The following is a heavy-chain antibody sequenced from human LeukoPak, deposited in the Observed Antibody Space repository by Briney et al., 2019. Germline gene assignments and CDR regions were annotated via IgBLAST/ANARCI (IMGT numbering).Heavy chain of an antibody. CDR1: GGSFSGYY. Sequence: SETLSLTCAVYGGSFSGYYWGWIRQPPGKGLEWIGEINHSGSTNYNPSLKSRVTMSVDTSKSQFSLKLSSVTAADTAVYYCARGQPADDYWGQGTLVTVSS. J-gene: IGHJ4*02. V-gene: IGHV4-34*01. D-gene: IGHD2-2*01. CDR2: INHSGST. CDR3: ARGQPADDY.